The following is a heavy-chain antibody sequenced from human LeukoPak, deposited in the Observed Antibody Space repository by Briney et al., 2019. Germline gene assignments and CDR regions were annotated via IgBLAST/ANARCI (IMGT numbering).Heavy chain of an antibody. CDR1: GGSFSGYY. J-gene: IGHJ4*02. CDR2: INQSGST. D-gene: IGHD6-19*01. Sequence: SETLSLTCAVYGGSFSGYYWSLMRQPPGEGLEWIGDINQSGSTTYNPSLKSRVTILVDTSKNQFSLKLSSVTAADTAVYYCARVQGGQWPFDYWGQGTLVTVSS. V-gene: IGHV4-34*01. CDR3: ARVQGGQWPFDY.